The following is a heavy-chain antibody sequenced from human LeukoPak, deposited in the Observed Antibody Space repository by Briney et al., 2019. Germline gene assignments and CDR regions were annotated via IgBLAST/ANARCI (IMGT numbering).Heavy chain of an antibody. CDR3: AKDLHYDFWSGYYIIGDY. Sequence: GGSLRLSCAASGFTFTSYWMSWVRQAPGKGLEWVANIDQDGSEKNYVDSVKGRFTISRDNSKNTLYLQMNSLRAEDTAVYYCAKDLHYDFWSGYYIIGDYWGQGTLVTVSS. CDR2: IDQDGSEK. V-gene: IGHV3-7*01. J-gene: IGHJ4*02. D-gene: IGHD3-3*01. CDR1: GFTFTSYW.